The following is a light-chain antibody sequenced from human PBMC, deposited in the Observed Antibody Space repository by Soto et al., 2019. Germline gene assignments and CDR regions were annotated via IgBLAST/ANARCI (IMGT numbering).Light chain of an antibody. CDR3: QHYADSLSLT. CDR1: QSVNNNH. V-gene: IGKV3-20*01. CDR2: DGS. Sequence: EIVLTQSPGTLSLSPAQRATLSCRASQSVNNNHLAWYQRMPGQAPRLLIYDGSRRATGIPDRFSGSGSGTNFTLTINRLEPEDFAEYYCQHYADSLSLTFGGGTKVEI. J-gene: IGKJ4*01.